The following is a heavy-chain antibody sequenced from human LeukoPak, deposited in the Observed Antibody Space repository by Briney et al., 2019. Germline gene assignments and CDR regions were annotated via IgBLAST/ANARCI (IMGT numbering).Heavy chain of an antibody. CDR3: ATVAVWQSGFDP. V-gene: IGHV1-24*01. CDR1: GYTLTELS. Sequence: ASVKVSCKVSGYTLTELSMHWVRQAPGKGLEWMGGFDPEDGETIYAQKFQGRVTMTEDTSTDTAYMELSSLRSEDTAVYYCATVAVWQSGFDPWGQGTLVTVSS. J-gene: IGHJ5*02. CDR2: FDPEDGET. D-gene: IGHD3-16*01.